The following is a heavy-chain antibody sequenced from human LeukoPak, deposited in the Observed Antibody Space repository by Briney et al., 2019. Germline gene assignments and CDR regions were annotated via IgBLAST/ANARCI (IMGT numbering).Heavy chain of an antibody. CDR1: GFTFSSYA. CDR3: ARDSHPYCSGGSCYSGFKDY. Sequence: PGRSLRLSCAASGFTFSSYAMHWVRQAPGKGLEWVAVISYDGSNKYYADSVKGRFTISRDNSKNTLYLQMNSLRAEDTAVYYCARDSHPYCSGGSCYSGFKDYWGQGTLVTVSS. CDR2: ISYDGSNK. V-gene: IGHV3-30-3*01. D-gene: IGHD2-15*01. J-gene: IGHJ4*02.